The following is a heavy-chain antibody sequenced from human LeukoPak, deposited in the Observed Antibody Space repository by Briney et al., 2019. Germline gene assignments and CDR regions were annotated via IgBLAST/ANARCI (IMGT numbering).Heavy chain of an antibody. Sequence: VASVKVSCKASGGTFSSYAISWVRQAPGQGLEWMGGIIPIFGTANYAQKFQGRVTITADESTSTAYMELSSLRSEGTAVYYCARALVARGYSYGFDFDYWGQGTLVTVSS. CDR3: ARALVARGYSYGFDFDY. J-gene: IGHJ4*02. CDR2: IIPIFGTA. CDR1: GGTFSSYA. V-gene: IGHV1-69*13. D-gene: IGHD5-18*01.